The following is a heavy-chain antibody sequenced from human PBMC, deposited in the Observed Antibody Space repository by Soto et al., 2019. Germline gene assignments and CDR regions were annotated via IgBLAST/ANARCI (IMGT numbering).Heavy chain of an antibody. Sequence: VQLVESGGGVVQPGRSLRLSCAASGFTFSSYGMHWVRQAPGKGLEWVAVIWYDGSNKYYADSVKGRFTISRDNSKNTLYLQMNSLRAEDTAVYDCARDAGFGYGRHMDVWGKGTTVTVSS. CDR1: GFTFSSYG. CDR3: ARDAGFGYGRHMDV. CDR2: IWYDGSNK. V-gene: IGHV3-33*01. D-gene: IGHD5-12*01. J-gene: IGHJ6*03.